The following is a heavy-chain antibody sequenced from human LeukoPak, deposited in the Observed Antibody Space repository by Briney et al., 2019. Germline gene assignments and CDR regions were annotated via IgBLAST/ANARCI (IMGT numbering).Heavy chain of an antibody. CDR1: GGSISSSRYY. D-gene: IGHD3-10*01. J-gene: IGHJ4*02. CDR3: ARKYYGSGSYYKDINFDY. CDR2: IDYSGST. V-gene: IGHV4-39*01. Sequence: SETLSLTCTVSGGSISSSRYYWGWIRQPPGKGLEWIGSIDYSGSTYYNPSRKSRVTISVDTSKNQFSLKLSSVTAADTAVYYCARKYYGSGSYYKDINFDYWGQGTLVTVSS.